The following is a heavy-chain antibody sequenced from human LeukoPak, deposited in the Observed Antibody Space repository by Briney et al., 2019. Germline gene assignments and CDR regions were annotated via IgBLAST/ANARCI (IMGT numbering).Heavy chain of an antibody. Sequence: SETLSLTCTVSGGSISGYFWSWIRQPAGKGLEWIGRIYATGTTNYNPSLKSRVTMSVDTSKNQFSLNLTSVTAADTAVYCCAREGGGSNRCLDWGQGTLVTASS. CDR2: IYATGTT. CDR3: AREGGGSNRCLD. V-gene: IGHV4-4*07. D-gene: IGHD3-16*02. J-gene: IGHJ1*01. CDR1: GGSISGYF.